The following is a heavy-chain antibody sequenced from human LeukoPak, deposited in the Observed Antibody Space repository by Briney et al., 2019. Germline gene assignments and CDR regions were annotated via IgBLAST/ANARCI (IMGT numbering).Heavy chain of an antibody. CDR1: GGSISSGGYY. J-gene: IGHJ6*02. D-gene: IGHD3-10*01. CDR2: IYYSGST. CDR3: ARVKGRAMVRGVIPGKSYYGMDV. V-gene: IGHV4-31*03. Sequence: PSETLSLTCTVSGGSISSGGYYWSWIRQHPGKGLEWIGYIYYSGSTYYNPSLKSRVTISVDTSKNQFSLKLSSVTAADTAVYYCARVKGRAMVRGVIPGKSYYGMDVWGQGTTVTVSS.